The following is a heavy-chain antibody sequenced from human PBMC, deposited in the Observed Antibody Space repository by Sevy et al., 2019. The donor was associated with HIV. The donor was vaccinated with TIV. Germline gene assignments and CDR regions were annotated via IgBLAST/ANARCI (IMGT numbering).Heavy chain of an antibody. CDR1: GFTFSTYT. J-gene: IGHJ3*02. V-gene: IGHV3-21*01. CDR3: AKPYGSGSWEAFDI. Sequence: GGSLRLSCAASGFTFSTYTMNWVRQAPGKGLEWAASISSNSNYIYYADPVKGRFTISRDNAENPRYLQMTSLRAEDTAVYYCAKPYGSGSWEAFDIWGQGTMVTVSS. D-gene: IGHD3-10*01. CDR2: ISSNSNYI.